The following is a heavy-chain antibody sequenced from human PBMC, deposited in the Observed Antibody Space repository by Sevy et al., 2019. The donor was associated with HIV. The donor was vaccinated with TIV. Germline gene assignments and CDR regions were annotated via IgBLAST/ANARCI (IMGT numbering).Heavy chain of an antibody. Sequence: GGSLRLSCAASGFTFSISDMNWVRQAPGKGLEWVSFISSRSSTIYYADSVKGRFTISRDNAKNSLYLQMISLRDDDTAVYYCASGSNHKNFDYWGQGTLVTVSS. CDR1: GFTFSISD. D-gene: IGHD3-10*01. V-gene: IGHV3-48*02. CDR2: ISSRSSTI. CDR3: ASGSNHKNFDY. J-gene: IGHJ4*02.